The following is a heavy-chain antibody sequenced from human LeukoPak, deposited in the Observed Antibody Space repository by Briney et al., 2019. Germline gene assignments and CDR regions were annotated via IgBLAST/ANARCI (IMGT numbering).Heavy chain of an antibody. CDR3: ATITYYYDSSGSKDDY. CDR1: GGSFSGYY. J-gene: IGHJ4*02. D-gene: IGHD3-22*01. Sequence: SETLSLTCAVYGGSFSGYYWSWIRQPPGKGLEWIGEINHSGSTNYNPSLKGRVTISVDTSKNQFSLKLSSVTAADTAVYYCATITYYYDSSGSKDDYWGQGTLVTVSS. CDR2: INHSGST. V-gene: IGHV4-34*01.